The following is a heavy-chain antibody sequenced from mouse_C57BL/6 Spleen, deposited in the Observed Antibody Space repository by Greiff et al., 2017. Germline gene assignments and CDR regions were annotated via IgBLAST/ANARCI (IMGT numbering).Heavy chain of an antibody. CDR1: GYTFTSYW. Sequence: QVQLKQPGAELVMPGASVKLSCKASGYTFTSYWMHWVKQRPGQGLEWIGEIDPSDSYTNYNQKFKGKSTLTVDKSSSTAYMQLSSLTSEDSAVYDCARGRAWFADWGQGTLVTVSA. CDR3: ARGRAWFAD. CDR2: IDPSDSYT. V-gene: IGHV1-69*01. J-gene: IGHJ3*01.